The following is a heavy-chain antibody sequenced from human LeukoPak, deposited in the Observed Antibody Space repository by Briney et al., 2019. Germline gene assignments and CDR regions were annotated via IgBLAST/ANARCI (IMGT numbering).Heavy chain of an antibody. CDR1: GGIFSRYA. V-gene: IGHV1-69*05. Sequence: GASVKVSCKASGGIFSRYAISWVRQDPGQGLEWMGGLVPMFRTPNYAQKFQGRVTITTDESTDESTGTAYMELSGLRSEDTAVYYCARGRRYSSNYYYYGMDVWGQGSTVTVSS. CDR3: ARGRRYSSNYYYYGMDV. J-gene: IGHJ6*02. CDR2: LVPMFRTP. D-gene: IGHD6-13*01.